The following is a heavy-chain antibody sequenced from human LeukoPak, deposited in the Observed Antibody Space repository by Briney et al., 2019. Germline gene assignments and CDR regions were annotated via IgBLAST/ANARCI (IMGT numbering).Heavy chain of an antibody. V-gene: IGHV1-2*02. D-gene: IGHD1-26*01. CDR3: ARDRIVGATMGY. CDR2: INPNSGGT. CDR1: GYTFTGYY. Sequence: ASVKVSCKASGYTFTGYYMHWVRQAPGQGLEWMGWINPNSGGTNYAQKFQGRITMTRDTSISTAYMELSRLRSDDTAMYYCARDRIVGATMGYWGQGTLVTVSS. J-gene: IGHJ4*02.